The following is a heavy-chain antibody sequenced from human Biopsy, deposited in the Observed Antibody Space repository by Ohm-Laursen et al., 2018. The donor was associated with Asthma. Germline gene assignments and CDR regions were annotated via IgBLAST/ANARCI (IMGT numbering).Heavy chain of an antibody. Sequence: SETLSLTCGVSGASISQYYWTWIRQSPGKGLEWIGYIFYGGNSYYSSSLKSRVSISVDPSKKQISMTLDSVTAADTAVYYCATYSTGWSGVEFWGQGTRVTVSS. D-gene: IGHD6-19*01. CDR3: ATYSTGWSGVEF. CDR1: GASISQYY. V-gene: IGHV4-59*01. CDR2: IFYGGNS. J-gene: IGHJ4*02.